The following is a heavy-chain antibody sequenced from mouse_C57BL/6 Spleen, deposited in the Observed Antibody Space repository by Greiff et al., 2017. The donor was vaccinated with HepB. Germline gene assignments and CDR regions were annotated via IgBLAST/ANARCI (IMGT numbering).Heavy chain of an antibody. J-gene: IGHJ2*01. CDR2: ISSGSSTI. CDR1: GFTFSDYG. CDR3: ARRTAQAYFDY. D-gene: IGHD3-2*02. Sequence: EVQGVESGGGLVKPGGSLKLSCAASGFTFSDYGMHWVRQAPEKGLEWVAYISSGSSTIYDADTVKGRFTISRDNAKNTLFLQMTSLRSEDTAMYYCARRTAQAYFDYWGQGTTLTVSS. V-gene: IGHV5-17*01.